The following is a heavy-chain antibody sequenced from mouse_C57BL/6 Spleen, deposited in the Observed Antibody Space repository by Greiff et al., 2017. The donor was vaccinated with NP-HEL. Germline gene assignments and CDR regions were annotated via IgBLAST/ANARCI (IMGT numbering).Heavy chain of an antibody. V-gene: IGHV14-4*01. CDR2: IDPENGDT. CDR1: GFNIKDDY. CDR3: TNGRGAWFAY. Sequence: VQLKESGAELVRPGASVKLSCTASGFNIKDDYMHWVKQRPEQGLEWIGWIDPENGDTEYASKFQGKATITADTSSNTAYLQLSSLTSEDTAVYYCTNGRGAWFAYWGQGTLVTVSA. D-gene: IGHD4-1*01. J-gene: IGHJ3*01.